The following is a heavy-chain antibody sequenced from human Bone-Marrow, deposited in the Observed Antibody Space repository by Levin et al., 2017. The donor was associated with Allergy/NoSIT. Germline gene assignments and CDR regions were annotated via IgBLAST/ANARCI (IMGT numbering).Heavy chain of an antibody. J-gene: IGHJ4*02. CDR3: AKVSESYYFDY. Sequence: GGSLRLSCAASGFTFSSYGMHWVRQAPGKGLEWVAVISYDGSNKYYADSVKGRFTISRDNSKNTLYLQMNSLRAEDTAVYYCAKVSESYYFDYWGQGTLVTVSS. V-gene: IGHV3-30*18. CDR1: GFTFSSYG. CDR2: ISYDGSNK.